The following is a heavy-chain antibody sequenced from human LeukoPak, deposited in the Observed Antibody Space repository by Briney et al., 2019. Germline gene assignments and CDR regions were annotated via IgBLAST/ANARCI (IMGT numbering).Heavy chain of an antibody. D-gene: IGHD5/OR15-5a*01. CDR3: ARRLRFTEDYYGMDV. J-gene: IGHJ6*02. CDR2: IYYSGST. V-gene: IGHV4-59*01. Sequence: SETLSLTCTVSGGSLSSYYWSWIRQPPGKGLEWIGYIYYSGSTNYNPSLKSRVTISVDTSKNQFSLKLSSVTAADTAVYYCARRLRFTEDYYGMDVWGQGTTVTVSS. CDR1: GGSLSSYY.